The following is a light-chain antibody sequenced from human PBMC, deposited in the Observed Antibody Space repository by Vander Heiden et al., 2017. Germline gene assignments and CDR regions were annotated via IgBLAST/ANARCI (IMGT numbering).Light chain of an antibody. CDR3: QVWDTRSDHVV. CDR2: DDS. CDR1: HIGTKG. Sequence: SYVLTQPPSVSVAPGQTARINCGGNHIGTKGVHWYQQRPGQAPVLVVYDDSDRPSGIPERFSGSTSANTATLTISGVEAGDEADYFCQVWDTRSDHVVFGGGTKLTVL. V-gene: IGLV3-21*02. J-gene: IGLJ2*01.